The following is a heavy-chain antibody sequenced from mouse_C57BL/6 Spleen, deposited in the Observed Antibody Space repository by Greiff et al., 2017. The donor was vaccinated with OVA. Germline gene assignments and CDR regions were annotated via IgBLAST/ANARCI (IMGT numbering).Heavy chain of an antibody. J-gene: IGHJ1*03. D-gene: IGHD2-5*01. V-gene: IGHV3-6*01. Sequence: DVQLQESGPGLVKPSQSLSLTCSVTGYSITSGYYWNWIRQFPGNKLEWMGYISYDGSNNYNPSLKNRISITRDTSKNQFFLKLNSVTTEDTATYYCARDPSYYSNYWYFDVWGTGTTVTVSS. CDR2: ISYDGSN. CDR1: GYSITSGYY. CDR3: ARDPSYYSNYWYFDV.